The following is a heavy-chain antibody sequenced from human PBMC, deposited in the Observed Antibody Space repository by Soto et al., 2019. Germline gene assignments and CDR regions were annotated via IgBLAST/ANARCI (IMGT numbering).Heavy chain of an antibody. D-gene: IGHD5-12*01. CDR1: DYSISSGYY. CDR2: IYHSGST. V-gene: IGHV4-38-2*02. J-gene: IGHJ3*02. CDR3: ARDRDGYNYAFDI. Sequence: NPSETLSLTCGVSDYSISSGYYWAWIRQPPGKGLEWLGSIYHSGSTYQNPSLSSRVTISVDTPRNKFSLRLSSVTAADTAVYYCARDRDGYNYAFDIWGQGTVVTVSS.